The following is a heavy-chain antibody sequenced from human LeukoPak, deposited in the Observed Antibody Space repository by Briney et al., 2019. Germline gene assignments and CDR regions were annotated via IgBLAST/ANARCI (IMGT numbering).Heavy chain of an antibody. V-gene: IGHV3-23*01. CDR1: GFTFASYG. CDR2: ISGSGTNT. CDR3: AKGGCSSASCSRGDDD. Sequence: GGSLRLSCAVSGFTFASYGMSWVRQAPGKGLDWVSGISGSGTNTYYADSVKGRFTISRDNSKNTLYLQMNSLRAEDTAVYYCAKGGCSSASCSRGDDDWGQGTLVTVSS. J-gene: IGHJ4*02. D-gene: IGHD2-2*01.